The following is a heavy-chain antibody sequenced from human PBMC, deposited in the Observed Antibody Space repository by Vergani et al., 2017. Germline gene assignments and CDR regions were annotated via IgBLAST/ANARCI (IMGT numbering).Heavy chain of an antibody. D-gene: IGHD1-26*01. CDR2: INSDGDST. J-gene: IGHJ6*03. CDR3: ARDGWELLDYFYYMDV. Sequence: VQLVESGGGLVQPGGSLRLSCTASGFTFSNYWMQWVRQAPGKGLMWVSRINSDGDSTSYADSVKGRFTISRDNAKNTLYLQMDSLRAEDTAVYYCARDGWELLDYFYYMDVWGKGNTVNVSS. CDR1: GFTFSNYW. V-gene: IGHV3-74*01.